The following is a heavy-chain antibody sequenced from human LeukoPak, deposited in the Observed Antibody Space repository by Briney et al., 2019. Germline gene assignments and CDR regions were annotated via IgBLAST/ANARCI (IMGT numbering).Heavy chain of an antibody. CDR3: ATYRQVLLPFES. CDR1: GFTFSTFA. D-gene: IGHD2-8*02. V-gene: IGHV3-23*01. Sequence: GGSLRLSCAASGFTFSTFAMIWVRQPPGKGLEWVSSIFPSGEIHYADSVRGRFTISRDNSKSTLSLQMNSLRAEDTAIYYCATYRQVLLPFESWGQGTLVTVSS. CDR2: IFPSGEI. J-gene: IGHJ4*02.